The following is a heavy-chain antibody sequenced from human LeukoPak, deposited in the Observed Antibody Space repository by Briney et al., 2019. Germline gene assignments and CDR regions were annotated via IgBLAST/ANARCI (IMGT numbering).Heavy chain of an antibody. CDR1: GLTVSSNY. D-gene: IGHD3-22*01. J-gene: IGHJ6*02. Sequence: GGSLRLSCAASGLTVSSNYMSWVRQAPGKGLEWVSVIYSGGSTYYADSVKGRFTISRDNSKNTLYLQMNSLRAEDTAVYYCAREGYYYDSSGYGYYYGMDVWGLGTTVTGSS. CDR3: AREGYYYDSSGYGYYYGMDV. CDR2: IYSGGST. V-gene: IGHV3-53*01.